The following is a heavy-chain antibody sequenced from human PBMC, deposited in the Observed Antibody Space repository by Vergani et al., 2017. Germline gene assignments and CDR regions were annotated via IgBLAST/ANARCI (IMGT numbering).Heavy chain of an antibody. CDR1: VGTFSSYT. Sequence: QVQLVQSGAEVKKPGSSVKVSCKASVGTFSSYTISWVRQAPGQGLEWMGRIIPILGIANYAQKFQGRVTITADKSTSTAYMELSSLRSEDTAVYYCARDQEDTAMVRKVAYYYYGMDVWGQGTTVTVSS. V-gene: IGHV1-69*08. CDR3: ARDQEDTAMVRKVAYYYYGMDV. D-gene: IGHD5-18*01. J-gene: IGHJ6*02. CDR2: IIPILGIA.